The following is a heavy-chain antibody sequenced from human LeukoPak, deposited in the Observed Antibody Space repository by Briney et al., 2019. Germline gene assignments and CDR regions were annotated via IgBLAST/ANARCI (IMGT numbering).Heavy chain of an antibody. CDR1: GDTVSSNNAA. Sequence: SQTLSLTCAISGDTVSSNNAAWNWIRQSPSRGLEWLVRTYYRSKWYNDYAVSVKSRITINPDTSKNQFSLQLNSVTPEDTAVYYCARASGYYPSALTYWGQGTLVTVSS. CDR2: TYYRSKWYN. V-gene: IGHV6-1*01. J-gene: IGHJ4*02. CDR3: ARASGYYPSALTY. D-gene: IGHD3-10*01.